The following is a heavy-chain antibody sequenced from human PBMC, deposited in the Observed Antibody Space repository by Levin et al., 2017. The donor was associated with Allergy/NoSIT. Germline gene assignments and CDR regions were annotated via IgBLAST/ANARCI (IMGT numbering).Heavy chain of an antibody. D-gene: IGHD5/OR15-5a*01. CDR1: GYTFTDYY. J-gene: IGHJ4*02. CDR2: INPNGGP. V-gene: IGHV1-2*06. Sequence: ASVKVSCKASGYTFTDYYIHWVRQAPGQGLEWMGRINPNGGPYYAQKFQGRVTMTRDTSISTAYMEVSSLRSDDAAVYFCTRGVYGDYGDYWGQGTLVTVSS. CDR3: TRGVYGDYGDY.